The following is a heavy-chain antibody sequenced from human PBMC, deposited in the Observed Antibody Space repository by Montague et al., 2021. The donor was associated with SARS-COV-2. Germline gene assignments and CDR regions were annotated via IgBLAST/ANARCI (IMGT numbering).Heavy chain of an antibody. CDR2: IKPDGGEK. V-gene: IGHV3-7*03. D-gene: IGHD1-26*01. CDR3: ARDSRIVGATGGMDV. Sequence: SMRISCAASGFTFSSYWMSWVRQTPGKGLEWVANIKPDGGEKHYVDSVKGRFTISRDNAKNSLNLQMDSLRAEDTALYYCARDSRIVGATGGMDVWGQGTTVIVSS. CDR1: GFTFSSYW. J-gene: IGHJ6*02.